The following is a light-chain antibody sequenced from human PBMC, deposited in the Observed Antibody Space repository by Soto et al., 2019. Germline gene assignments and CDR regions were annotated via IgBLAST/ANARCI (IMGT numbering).Light chain of an antibody. V-gene: IGKV3-15*01. CDR3: QQYNDWPRT. J-gene: IGKJ5*01. Sequence: EIVMTQSHTTLSVSPGERATLSCRASQSVSSNLAWYQQKPGQAPRLLIYGASTRATGIPARFSGSGSGTAFTLTISSLQSEDFAVYYCQQYNDWPRTFGQGTRLEIK. CDR1: QSVSSN. CDR2: GAS.